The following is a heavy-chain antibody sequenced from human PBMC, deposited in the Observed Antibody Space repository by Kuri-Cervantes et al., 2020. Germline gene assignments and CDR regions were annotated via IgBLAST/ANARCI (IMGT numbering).Heavy chain of an antibody. CDR2: IYRSGST. CDR3: ARGISIAAAGFDY. V-gene: IGHV4-38-2*02. D-gene: IGHD6-13*01. Sequence: GSLRLSCTVSGGSISSYYWSWIRQPPGKGLEWIGSIYRSGSTYYNPSLKSRVTISVDTSKNQFSLKLSSVTAADTAVYYCARGISIAAAGFDYWGQGTLVTVSS. J-gene: IGHJ4*02. CDR1: GGSISSYY.